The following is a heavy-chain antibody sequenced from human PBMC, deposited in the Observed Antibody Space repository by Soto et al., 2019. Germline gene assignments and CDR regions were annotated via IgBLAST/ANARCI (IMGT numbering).Heavy chain of an antibody. CDR3: AKDNGNYGSGSFSH. CDR2: IRSKTNSYAT. J-gene: IGHJ4*02. D-gene: IGHD3-10*01. V-gene: IGHV3-73*01. CDR1: GFTFGGSA. Sequence: GGSLRLSCAASGFTFGGSAMHWVRQASGKGLEWVGHIRSKTNSYATAYAESVKGRFTISRDDSMNTVFLQMNSLRAEDTAVYFCAKDNGNYGSGSFSHWGQGTLVTVSS.